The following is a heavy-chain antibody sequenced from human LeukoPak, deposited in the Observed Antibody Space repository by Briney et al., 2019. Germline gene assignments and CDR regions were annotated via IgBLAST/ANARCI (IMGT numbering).Heavy chain of an antibody. Sequence: ASVKVSCKASGYTFTNYDINWVRQAPGQGLEWMGWISAHNGNTNYAQKLEGRVTMTTDTSTSAAYMELRSLRSDDTAVYYCARVTGEGAFDIWGQGTMVTVSS. CDR1: GYTFTNYD. D-gene: IGHD3-16*01. V-gene: IGHV1-18*01. J-gene: IGHJ3*02. CDR2: ISAHNGNT. CDR3: ARVTGEGAFDI.